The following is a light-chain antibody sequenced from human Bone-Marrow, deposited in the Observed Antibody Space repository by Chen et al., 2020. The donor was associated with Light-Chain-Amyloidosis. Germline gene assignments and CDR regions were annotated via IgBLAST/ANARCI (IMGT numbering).Light chain of an antibody. J-gene: IGKJ1*01. CDR3: QQYNQWPKT. CDR2: GAS. CDR1: QSVSSN. Sequence: EIVMTQSPATLSVSPGERATLSCRSSQSVSSNLAWYQQKSGQAPRLLIYGASTRATGIPARFSGSGSGTDFTLTISSIEAEDFAVYSCQQYNQWPKTFGRGTKVEI. V-gene: IGKV3-15*01.